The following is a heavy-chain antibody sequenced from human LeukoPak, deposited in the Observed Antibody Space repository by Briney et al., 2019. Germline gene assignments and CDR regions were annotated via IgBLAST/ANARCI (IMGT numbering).Heavy chain of an antibody. Sequence: GGSLRLSCAASGFTFSSYAMSWVRQGPGKGLEWVSAISGSGGSTYYADSVKGRFTISRDNSKNTLYLQMNSLRAEDTAVYYYAIRGYSGYDYFYYMDVWGKGTTVTVSS. CDR3: AIRGYSGYDYFYYMDV. CDR2: ISGSGGST. V-gene: IGHV3-23*01. D-gene: IGHD5-12*01. J-gene: IGHJ6*03. CDR1: GFTFSSYA.